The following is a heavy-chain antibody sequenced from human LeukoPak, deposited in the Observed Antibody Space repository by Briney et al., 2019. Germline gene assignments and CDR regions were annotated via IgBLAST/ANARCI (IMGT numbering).Heavy chain of an antibody. CDR3: ARRGGQYSGYDPNWFDP. J-gene: IGHJ5*02. D-gene: IGHD5-12*01. CDR2: IYYSGST. Sequence: SQTLSLTCTVSGGSISSYYWSWIRQPPGKGLEWIGYIYYSGSTTYNPSLKSRVTISVDTSKNQFSLKLSSVTAADTAVYYCARRGGQYSGYDPNWFDPWGQGTLVTVSS. V-gene: IGHV4-59*01. CDR1: GGSISSYY.